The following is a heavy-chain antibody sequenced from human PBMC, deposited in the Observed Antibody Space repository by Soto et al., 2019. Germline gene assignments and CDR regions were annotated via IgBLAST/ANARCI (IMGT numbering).Heavy chain of an antibody. V-gene: IGHV1-69*01. D-gene: IGHD4-17*01. J-gene: IGHJ4*02. Sequence: QVQLEQSGPEVKRPGTSVKVSCKASGGAFGRYSVSWVRQAPGQGLEWIGGVIPAFNTSNYSLKFQGRVAIIADQSTSTVFMELSSLRSEDTALYYCARGDEMTAVTIFEYWAQGALVTVAS. CDR3: ARGDEMTAVTIFEY. CDR1: GGAFGRYS. CDR2: VIPAFNTS.